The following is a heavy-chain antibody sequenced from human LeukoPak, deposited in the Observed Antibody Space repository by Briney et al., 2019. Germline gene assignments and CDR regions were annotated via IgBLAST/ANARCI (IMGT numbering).Heavy chain of an antibody. CDR1: GFTFSSFG. CDR2: IRYDGSTK. Sequence: GGSLRLSCAASGFTFSSFGMHWVRQAPGKGLEWVSFIRYDGSTKYYADSLKGRFTISRYNSKNTLFLQMNSLRAEDTTIDYCAKDFFSIVVVPAANDYYYYMDVWGKGTTVTVSS. CDR3: AKDFFSIVVVPAANDYYYYMDV. V-gene: IGHV3-30*02. J-gene: IGHJ6*03. D-gene: IGHD2-2*01.